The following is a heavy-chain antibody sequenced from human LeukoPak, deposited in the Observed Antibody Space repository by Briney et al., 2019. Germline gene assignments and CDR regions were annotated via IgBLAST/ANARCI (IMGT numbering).Heavy chain of an antibody. Sequence: GGSLRLSCAASGFTYSSYSMNWVRQAPGKGLGWVSSISSSSSYIYYADSVKGRFTISRDNAKNSLYLQMNSLRAEDTAVYYCARDRRSGGRFDYWGQGTLVTVSS. D-gene: IGHD2-15*01. CDR3: ARDRRSGGRFDY. CDR1: GFTYSSYS. J-gene: IGHJ4*02. CDR2: ISSSSSYI. V-gene: IGHV3-21*01.